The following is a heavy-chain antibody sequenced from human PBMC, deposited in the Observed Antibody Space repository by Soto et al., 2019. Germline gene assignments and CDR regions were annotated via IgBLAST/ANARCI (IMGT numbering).Heavy chain of an antibody. CDR3: AKDKIEWLIDY. CDR1: GFTFSSYG. J-gene: IGHJ4*02. CDR2: IWYDGSNK. Sequence: GGSLRLSCAASGFTFSSYGMHWVRQAPGKGLEWVAVIWYDGSNKYYADSVKGRFTISRDNSKNTLYLQMNSLRAEDTAVYYCAKDKIEWLIDYWGQGTLVTVSS. D-gene: IGHD5-12*01. V-gene: IGHV3-33*06.